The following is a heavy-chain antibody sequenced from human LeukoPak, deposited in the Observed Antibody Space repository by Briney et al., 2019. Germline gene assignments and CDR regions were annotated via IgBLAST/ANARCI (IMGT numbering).Heavy chain of an antibody. V-gene: IGHV3-43*02. D-gene: IGHD3-9*01. J-gene: IGHJ3*02. Sequence: GGSLRLSCAASGFTFDDYAMHWVRQAPGKGLEWVSLISGDGGSTYYADSVKGRFTIPRDNSKNSLYLQMNSLRTEDTALYYCAKDLLYDWYDAFDIWGQGTMVTVSS. CDR1: GFTFDDYA. CDR3: AKDLLYDWYDAFDI. CDR2: ISGDGGST.